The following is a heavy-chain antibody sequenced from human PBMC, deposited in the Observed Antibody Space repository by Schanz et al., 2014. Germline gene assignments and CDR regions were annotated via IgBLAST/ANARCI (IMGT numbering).Heavy chain of an antibody. J-gene: IGHJ6*02. CDR3: AKDRQNRVNRVGYYYGMDV. D-gene: IGHD3-16*01. CDR1: GFTFDDYA. V-gene: IGHV3-9*01. Sequence: DVQLVESGGGLVQPGGSLRLSCAASGFTFDDYAMHWVRQAPGKGLEWVSGISWNSGSIGYADSVKGRFTISRDDAKNSLYLQMNSLRAEDTALYYCAKDRQNRVNRVGYYYGMDVWGQGTTVTVSS. CDR2: ISWNSGSI.